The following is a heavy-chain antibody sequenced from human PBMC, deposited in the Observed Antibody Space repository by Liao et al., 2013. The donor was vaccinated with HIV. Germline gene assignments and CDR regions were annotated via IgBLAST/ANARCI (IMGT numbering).Heavy chain of an antibody. CDR1: GGSISSGSYY. J-gene: IGHJ3*02. CDR2: IYTTGST. D-gene: IGHD3-22*01. Sequence: QVQLQESGPGLVKPSQTLSLTCTVSGGSISSGSYYWSWIRQPAGKGPEWIGRIYTTGSTDYNPSLRGRVTISVDTSKNQFSLKLSSVTAADTAVYYCARDQAYYDSKGSRAFDIWGQGTMVTVSS. CDR3: ARDQAYYDSKGSRAFDI. V-gene: IGHV4-61*02.